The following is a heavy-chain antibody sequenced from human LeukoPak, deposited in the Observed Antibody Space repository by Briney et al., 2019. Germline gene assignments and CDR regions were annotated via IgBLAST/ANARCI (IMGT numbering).Heavy chain of an antibody. D-gene: IGHD3-10*01. Sequence: PSETLSLTCTVSGGSISSYYWSWIRPPAGKGLGWIGRIYTSGSTNYNPSLKSRVTMSVDTSKNQFSLKLSSVTAADTAVYYCARLSYYYGSGSYSPVDYWGQGTLVTVSS. CDR3: ARLSYYYGSGSYSPVDY. V-gene: IGHV4-4*07. CDR2: IYTSGST. CDR1: GGSISSYY. J-gene: IGHJ4*02.